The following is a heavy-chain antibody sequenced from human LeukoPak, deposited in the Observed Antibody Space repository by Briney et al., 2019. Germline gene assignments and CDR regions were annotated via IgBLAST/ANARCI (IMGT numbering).Heavy chain of an antibody. J-gene: IGHJ5*02. Sequence: PGGSLRLSCAASGFTFSSYIMNWVRQAPGKGLEWVSSISSDSSYIYYADSVKGRFTISRDNAKNSLYLQMNSLRAEDTAVYYCARGGPYCGGDCYDGWFDPWGQGTLVTVSS. D-gene: IGHD2-21*02. CDR1: GFTFSSYI. CDR3: ARGGPYCGGDCYDGWFDP. CDR2: ISSDSSYI. V-gene: IGHV3-21*01.